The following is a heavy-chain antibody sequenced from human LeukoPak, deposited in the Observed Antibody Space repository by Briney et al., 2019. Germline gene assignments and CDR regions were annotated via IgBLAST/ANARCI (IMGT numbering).Heavy chain of an antibody. CDR2: IYYSGST. CDR1: GGSISSYY. CDR3: AREVEPISAMDKRDWYFDL. Sequence: SETLSLTCTVSGGSISSYYWSWIRQPPGKGLEWIGHIYYSGSTNHNPSLKSRVTISVDTSKNQFSLKLSSVTAADTAVYYCAREVEPISAMDKRDWYFDLWGRGTLVTVSS. V-gene: IGHV4-59*01. J-gene: IGHJ2*01. D-gene: IGHD5-18*01.